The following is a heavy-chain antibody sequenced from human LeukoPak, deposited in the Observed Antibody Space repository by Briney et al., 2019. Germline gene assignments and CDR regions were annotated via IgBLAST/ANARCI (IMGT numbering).Heavy chain of an antibody. Sequence: PGGSLRLSRAASGFIFSSYGMHWVRQAPGKGLEWVSSISGGGGSTYYADSVKGRFTISRDNSKNTLYLQMNSLRAEDTAIYYCAKESSLLRGPTVIYYFDFWGQGTLVTVSS. V-gene: IGHV3-23*01. J-gene: IGHJ4*02. CDR3: AKESSLLRGPTVIYYFDF. CDR1: GFIFSSYG. D-gene: IGHD3-10*01. CDR2: ISGGGGST.